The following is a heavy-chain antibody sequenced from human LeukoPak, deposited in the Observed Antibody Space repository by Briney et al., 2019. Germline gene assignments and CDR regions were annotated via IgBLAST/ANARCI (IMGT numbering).Heavy chain of an antibody. D-gene: IGHD6-13*01. Sequence: GRSLRLSCAASGFTFSSYGMHWVRQAPGKGLEWVAVIWYDGSNKYYADSVKGRFTISRDNSKNTLYQQMNSLRAEDTAVYYCARGIAAAGTVPGFFDYWGQGTLVTVSS. CDR3: ARGIAAAGTVPGFFDY. V-gene: IGHV3-33*01. CDR1: GFTFSSYG. CDR2: IWYDGSNK. J-gene: IGHJ4*02.